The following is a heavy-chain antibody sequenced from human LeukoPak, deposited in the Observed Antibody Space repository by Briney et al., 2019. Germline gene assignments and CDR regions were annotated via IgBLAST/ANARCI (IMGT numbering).Heavy chain of an antibody. J-gene: IGHJ4*02. CDR1: GGSISSYY. CDR3: ARLGIVRGCDY. V-gene: IGHV4-4*09. D-gene: IGHD2/OR15-2a*01. Sequence: SETLSLTCTVSGGSISSYYWSWIRQPPGKGLEWIGYIYTSGSANYNPSLKSRVTISVDTSKNQFSLKLSSVTAADTAVYYCARLGIVRGCDYWGQGTLVTVSS. CDR2: IYTSGSA.